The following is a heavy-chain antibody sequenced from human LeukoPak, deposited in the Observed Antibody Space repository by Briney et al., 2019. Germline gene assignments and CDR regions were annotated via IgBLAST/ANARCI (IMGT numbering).Heavy chain of an antibody. Sequence: SVKVSCKASGGSFSSYAISWVRQAPGLGLEWMGGIIPIFGTANYAQKFQGRVTITADESTSTAYMELSSLRSEDTAVYYCARVYQIGTVTPGYWGQGTLVTVSS. D-gene: IGHD4-17*01. CDR2: IIPIFGTA. CDR1: GGSFSSYA. J-gene: IGHJ4*02. V-gene: IGHV1-69*13. CDR3: ARVYQIGTVTPGY.